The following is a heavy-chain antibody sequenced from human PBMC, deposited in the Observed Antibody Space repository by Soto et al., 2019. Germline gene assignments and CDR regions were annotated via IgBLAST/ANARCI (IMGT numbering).Heavy chain of an antibody. J-gene: IGHJ5*02. Sequence: SETLSLTCTVSGGSISSSSYYWGWIRQPPGKGLEWIGSIYYSGSTYYNPSLKSRVTISVDTSKNQFSLKLSSVTAADTAVYYCASLGYCSGGSCYSYRGGWFDPWGQGTLVTVSS. CDR2: IYYSGST. D-gene: IGHD2-15*01. V-gene: IGHV4-39*01. CDR3: ASLGYCSGGSCYSYRGGWFDP. CDR1: GGSISSSSYY.